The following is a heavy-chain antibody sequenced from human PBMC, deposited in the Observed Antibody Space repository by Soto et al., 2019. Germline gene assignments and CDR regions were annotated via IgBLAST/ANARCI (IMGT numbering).Heavy chain of an antibody. D-gene: IGHD3-3*01. V-gene: IGHV2-5*02. CDR3: AHRVLRTVFGLVTTTAIYFDF. Sequence: QITLNESGPTQVTPRQTLTLTCTFSGFSLTTSGVGVGWIRQTPGKAPEWLALIYWDDDKRYSPSLKSRLTITKETSKNQVVLTMAELDPADTATYYCAHRVLRTVFGLVTTTAIYFDFWCQGTPVAVS. J-gene: IGHJ4*02. CDR1: GFSLTTSGVG. CDR2: IYWDDDK.